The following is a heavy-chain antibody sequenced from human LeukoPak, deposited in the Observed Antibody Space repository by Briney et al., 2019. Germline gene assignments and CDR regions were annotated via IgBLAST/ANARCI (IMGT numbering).Heavy chain of an antibody. J-gene: IGHJ6*02. D-gene: IGHD1-26*01. CDR3: AREGNTGSQEGMDV. V-gene: IGHV3-53*01. CDR2: IYSGGST. CDR1: GFTVSSNH. Sequence: GGSLRLSCAASGFTVSSNHMSWVRQAPGKGLEWVSVIYSGGSTYYADSVKGRFTISRDSSKNMLYLQTNSLRAEGTAVYYCAREGNTGSQEGMDVWGQGTTVTVSS.